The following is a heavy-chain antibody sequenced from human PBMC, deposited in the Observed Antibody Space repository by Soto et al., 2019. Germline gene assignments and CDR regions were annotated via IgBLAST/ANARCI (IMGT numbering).Heavy chain of an antibody. D-gene: IGHD3-10*01. CDR2: FRTGGDDGTT. CDR3: TKKVNSGPGSQYFDY. CDR1: GFTFSSYS. J-gene: IGHJ4*02. Sequence: GGSLRLSCAASGFTFSSYSMSWVRQAPGKGLEWVSGFRTGGDDGTTYYADSVKGRFTISRDNSKNTLFLQMNSLRAEDTAIYYCTKKVNSGPGSQYFDYWGQGTLVTVSS. V-gene: IGHV3-23*01.